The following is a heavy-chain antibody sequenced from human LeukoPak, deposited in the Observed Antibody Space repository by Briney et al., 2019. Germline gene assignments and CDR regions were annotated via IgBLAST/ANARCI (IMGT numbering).Heavy chain of an antibody. D-gene: IGHD5-24*01. V-gene: IGHV4-4*09. Sequence: SETLSLTRTVSGSSIRTYSWSWIRQPRGKGLEGIGYIYSTGRTHYNPSLKSRATMSLDTSKNQFSLRLSSVTAADTAVFYCARHRAEMATITDDAFDMWGQGAMVTVSS. CDR1: GSSIRTYS. CDR2: IYSTGRT. J-gene: IGHJ3*02. CDR3: ARHRAEMATITDDAFDM.